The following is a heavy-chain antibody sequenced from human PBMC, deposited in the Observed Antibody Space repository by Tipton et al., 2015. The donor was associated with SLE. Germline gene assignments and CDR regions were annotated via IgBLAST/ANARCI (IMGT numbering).Heavy chain of an antibody. CDR3: ARGPEQWLVNPHYFDY. D-gene: IGHD6-19*01. Sequence: TLSLTCTVSGGPVSSGSYYWSWIRQPPGKGLEWIGSIYYSGSTYYNPSLKSRVTISVDTSKNQFSLKLSSVTAADTAVYYCARGPEQWLVNPHYFDYWGQGTLVTVSS. CDR1: GGPVSSGSYY. CDR2: IYYSGST. V-gene: IGHV4-39*07. J-gene: IGHJ4*02.